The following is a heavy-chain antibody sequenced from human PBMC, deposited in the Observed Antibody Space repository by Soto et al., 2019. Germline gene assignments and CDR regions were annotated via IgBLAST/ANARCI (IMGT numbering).Heavy chain of an antibody. D-gene: IGHD2-2*01. Sequence: QVQLVESGGGVVQPGRCLRLSCAASGFTFSSYGMHWVRQAPGKGLEWVAVISYDGSNKYYADSVKGRFTISRDNSKNTLYLQMNSLRAEDTAVYYCAKGPLLCSSTSCPFDYWGQGTLVTVSS. CDR2: ISYDGSNK. J-gene: IGHJ4*02. V-gene: IGHV3-30*18. CDR1: GFTFSSYG. CDR3: AKGPLLCSSTSCPFDY.